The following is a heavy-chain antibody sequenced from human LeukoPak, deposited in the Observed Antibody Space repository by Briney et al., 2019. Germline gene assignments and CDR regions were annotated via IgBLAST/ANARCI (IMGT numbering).Heavy chain of an antibody. Sequence: ASVKVSCKASGYSFTAYAINWVRQAPGQGLEWMGWISVYSGDTNYAQKFQGRVTMTTDTSTSTAYMELRSLRSDDTAVYYCARDPMLYSGSFYNWFDPWGQGTLVTVSS. J-gene: IGHJ5*02. V-gene: IGHV1-18*01. CDR1: GYSFTAYA. CDR2: ISVYSGDT. CDR3: ARDPMLYSGSFYNWFDP. D-gene: IGHD1-26*01.